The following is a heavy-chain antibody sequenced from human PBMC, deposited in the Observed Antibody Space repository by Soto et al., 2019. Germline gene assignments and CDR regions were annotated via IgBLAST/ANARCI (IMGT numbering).Heavy chain of an antibody. J-gene: IGHJ4*02. CDR2: IYYSGST. D-gene: IGHD2-21*02. V-gene: IGHV4-59*08. Sequence: SETLSLTCTVSGGSISSYYWSWIRQPPGKGLEWIGYIYYSGSTNYTPSLKSRVTISVDTSKNQFSLNLSSVTAADTAVYYCATCGGDYYFDYWGQGTLVTVSS. CDR3: ATCGGDYYFDY. CDR1: GGSISSYY.